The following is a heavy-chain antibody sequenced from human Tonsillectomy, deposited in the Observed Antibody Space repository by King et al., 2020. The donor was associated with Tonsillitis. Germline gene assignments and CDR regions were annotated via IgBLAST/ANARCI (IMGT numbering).Heavy chain of an antibody. CDR3: AGEEYDFWSGYTYYFDY. D-gene: IGHD3-3*01. J-gene: IGHJ4*02. CDR1: GGTFSSYA. V-gene: IGHV1-69*14. CDR2: IIPIFGTA. Sequence: QLVQSGAEVKKPGSSVKVSCKASGGTFSSYAISWVRQAPGQGLEWMGGIIPIFGTANYAQKFQGRVTITADKSTSTAYMELSSLRSEDTAVYYCAGEEYDFWSGYTYYFDYWGQGTLVTVSS.